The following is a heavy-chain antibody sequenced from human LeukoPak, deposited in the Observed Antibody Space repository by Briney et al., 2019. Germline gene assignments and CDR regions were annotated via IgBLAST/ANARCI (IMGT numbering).Heavy chain of an antibody. Sequence: QPGGSLRLSCAASGFTFDDYTMHWVRQVPGKGLEWVSLIGWDGISTYYADSVKGRFTISRDNSKHSLYLQMNSLRTEDTALYYCAKELRPSDRSGYYQYWYFDLWGRGTLVTVSS. CDR2: IGWDGIST. CDR1: GFTFDDYT. V-gene: IGHV3-43*01. J-gene: IGHJ2*01. D-gene: IGHD3-22*01. CDR3: AKELRPSDRSGYYQYWYFDL.